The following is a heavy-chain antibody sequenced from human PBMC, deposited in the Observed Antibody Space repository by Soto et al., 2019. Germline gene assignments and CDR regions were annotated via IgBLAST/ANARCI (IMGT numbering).Heavy chain of an antibody. CDR3: ARAVGGYSYDAAGLNYYYYYGMDV. J-gene: IGHJ6*02. CDR2: IYYSGST. Sequence: SETLSHTCTASGGSISSYYWSWIRQPPGKGLEWIGYIYYSGSTNYNPSLKSRVTISVDTSKNQFSLKLSSVTAADTAVYYCARAVGGYSYDAAGLNYYYYYGMDVWGQGTTVTVSS. CDR1: GGSISSYY. D-gene: IGHD5-18*01. V-gene: IGHV4-59*01.